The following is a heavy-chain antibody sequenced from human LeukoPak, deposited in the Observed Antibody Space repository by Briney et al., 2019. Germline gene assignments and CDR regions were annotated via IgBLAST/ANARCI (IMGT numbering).Heavy chain of an antibody. Sequence: ASVKVSCKXSGYTFTSYGISWVRQAPGQGLEWMGWISAYNGNTNYAQKLQGRVTMTTDTSTSTAYMELRSLRSDDTAVYYCARNYYGSGSYRLDYWGQGTLVTVSS. CDR3: ARNYYGSGSYRLDY. V-gene: IGHV1-18*01. CDR1: GYTFTSYG. J-gene: IGHJ4*02. CDR2: ISAYNGNT. D-gene: IGHD3-10*01.